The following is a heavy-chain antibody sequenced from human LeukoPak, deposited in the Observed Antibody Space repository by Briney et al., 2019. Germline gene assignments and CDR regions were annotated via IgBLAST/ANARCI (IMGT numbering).Heavy chain of an antibody. CDR2: ISSNGSTI. Sequence: PGGSLRLSCAASGFTFSSYEMNWVRQAPGKGLEWISYISSNGSTIYHADSVKGRITISRDNAKNSLYLQMNSLSAEDTAVYYCARSPGISMTGVDDAFDIWGQGTMVTVSS. CDR3: ARSPGISMTGVDDAFDI. D-gene: IGHD6-19*01. CDR1: GFTFSSYE. J-gene: IGHJ3*02. V-gene: IGHV3-48*03.